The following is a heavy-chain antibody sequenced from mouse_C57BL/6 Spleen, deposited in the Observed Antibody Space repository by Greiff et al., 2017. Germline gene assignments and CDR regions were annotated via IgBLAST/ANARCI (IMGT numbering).Heavy chain of an antibody. CDR2: ISGGGGNT. V-gene: IGHV5-9*01. CDR1: GFTFSSYT. CDR3: ASPMMVTTWFAY. J-gene: IGHJ3*01. D-gene: IGHD2-3*01. Sequence: DVKLVESGGGLVKPGGSLKLSCAASGFTFSSYTMSWVRQTPEKRLEWVATISGGGGNTYYPDSVKGRFTISRDNAKNTLYLQMSSLRSEDTALYYCASPMMVTTWFAYWGQGTLVTVSA.